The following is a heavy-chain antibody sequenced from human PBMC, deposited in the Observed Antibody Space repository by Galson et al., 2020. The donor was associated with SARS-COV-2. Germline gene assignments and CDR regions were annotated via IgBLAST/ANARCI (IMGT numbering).Heavy chain of an antibody. CDR1: GGSISSYY. D-gene: IGHD6-13*01. Sequence: ASETLSLTCTVSGGSISSYYWSWIRQPPGKGLEWIGYIYYSGSTNYNPSLKSRVTISVDTSKNQFSLKLSSVTAADTAVYYCARHMGYSSSWYYYYYGMDVWGQGTTVTVSS. CDR2: IYYSGST. CDR3: ARHMGYSSSWYYYYYGMDV. V-gene: IGHV4-59*08. J-gene: IGHJ6*02.